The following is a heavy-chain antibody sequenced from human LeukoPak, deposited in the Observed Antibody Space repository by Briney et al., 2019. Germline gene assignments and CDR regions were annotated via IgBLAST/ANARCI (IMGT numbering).Heavy chain of an antibody. V-gene: IGHV4-59*01. CDR1: GGSITSYY. Sequence: SETLSLTCTVSGGSITSYYWSWIRQPPGKGLEWIGYIYYSGSTNYNPSLKSRVTISVDTSKNRFSLKLSSVTAEDTAVYYCARGAIVVVPAAMREPYYYYYYYMDVWGKGTTVTVSS. J-gene: IGHJ6*03. D-gene: IGHD2-2*01. CDR3: ARGAIVVVPAAMREPYYYYYYYMDV. CDR2: IYYSGST.